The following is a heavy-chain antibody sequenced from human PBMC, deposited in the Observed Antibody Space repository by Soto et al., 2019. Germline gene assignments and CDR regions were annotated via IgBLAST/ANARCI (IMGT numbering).Heavy chain of an antibody. Sequence: GASVKVSWKACGYTFTSCGISWVRQAPGQGLEWMGWISAYNGNTNYAQKLQGRVTMTTDTSTSTAYMELRSLRSDDTAVYYCARDKVPVYGDLRYYYYGMDVWGQGTTVTVSS. J-gene: IGHJ6*02. D-gene: IGHD4-17*01. CDR3: ARDKVPVYGDLRYYYYGMDV. CDR2: ISAYNGNT. V-gene: IGHV1-18*01. CDR1: GYTFTSCG.